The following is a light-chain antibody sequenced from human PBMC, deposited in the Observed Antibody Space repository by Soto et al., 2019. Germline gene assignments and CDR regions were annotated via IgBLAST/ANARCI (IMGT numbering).Light chain of an antibody. CDR3: QQYGSALPRT. V-gene: IGKV3-20*01. CDR2: GAS. J-gene: IGKJ4*01. Sequence: EIVLTQSPGTLSLSPGEGATLSCRASETLSSSFLHWYQQKPGQAPRLIIFGASNRATGIPDRFSGSASGTDFTLTISRLEPEDFAVYYCQQYGSALPRTFGGGTRVETK. CDR1: ETLSSSF.